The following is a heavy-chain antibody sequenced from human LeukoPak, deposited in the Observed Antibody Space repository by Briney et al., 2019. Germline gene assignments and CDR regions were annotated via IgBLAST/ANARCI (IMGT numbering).Heavy chain of an antibody. V-gene: IGHV4-59*01. Sequence: SETLSLTCTVCGGSISSYYWSCIRDPPGKGQEWIGYIYYSGSTNYNPSLKSRVTISVDTSKNQFSLKLRSVTAADTAVYYCARVAAAGLDLDYWGQGTLVTVSA. CDR1: GGSISSYY. D-gene: IGHD6-13*01. J-gene: IGHJ4*02. CDR3: ARVAAAGLDLDY. CDR2: IYYSGST.